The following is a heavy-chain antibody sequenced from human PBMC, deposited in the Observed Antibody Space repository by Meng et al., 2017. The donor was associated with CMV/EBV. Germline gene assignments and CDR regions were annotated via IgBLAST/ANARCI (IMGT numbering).Heavy chain of an antibody. CDR2: LYLDDDK. V-gene: IGHV2-5*02. J-gene: IGHJ4*02. D-gene: IGHD5-18*01. CDR3: AHRGSYGYHGY. CDR1: GFFLSTSGVG. Sequence: HITFEESVPSLGKPPQTLTLPCTFSGFFLSTSGVGVGWIRQPPGKALEWLALLYLDDDKRYSPSLRSRLTITKDTFKNQVVLTMTNMDPVDTATYYCAHRGSYGYHGYWGQGTLVTVSS.